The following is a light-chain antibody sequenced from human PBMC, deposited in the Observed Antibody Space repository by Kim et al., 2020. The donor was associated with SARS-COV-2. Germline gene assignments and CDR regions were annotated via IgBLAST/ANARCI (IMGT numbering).Light chain of an antibody. CDR1: PENIGNLG. J-gene: IGLJ3*02. Sequence: QPATLTGPGKPENIGNLGSASLQQYPGHPPKLLSCRNNNRPSGISERFSASRSGNTASLTITGLQPEDEADYYCSAWDSSLSAWVFGGGTQLTVL. CDR2: RNN. CDR3: SAWDSSLSAWV. V-gene: IGLV10-54*04.